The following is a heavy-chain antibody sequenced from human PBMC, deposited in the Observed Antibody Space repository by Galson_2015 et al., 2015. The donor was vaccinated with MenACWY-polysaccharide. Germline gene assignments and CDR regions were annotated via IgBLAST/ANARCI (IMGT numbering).Heavy chain of an antibody. J-gene: IGHJ6*02. CDR3: ARDEAGEYRISGYRYYYYYGMDA. CDR1: GFTFRSYW. V-gene: IGHV3-7*01. Sequence: SLRLSCATSGFTFRSYWMSWVRQAPGKGLEWVANIKQDGIEKYYVDSVKGRFTISRDNAENSLFLQINSLRADDTGVYYCARDEAGEYRISGYRYYYYYGMDAWGHGTTVTVS. D-gene: IGHD6-13*01. CDR2: IKQDGIEK.